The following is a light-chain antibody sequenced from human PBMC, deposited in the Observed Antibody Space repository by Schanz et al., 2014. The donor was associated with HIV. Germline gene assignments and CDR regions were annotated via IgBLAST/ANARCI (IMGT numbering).Light chain of an antibody. CDR2: GNT. J-gene: IGLJ2*01. CDR3: CSFAGSNSLL. Sequence: QSVLTQPPSVSGAPGQRVTISCTGSRSNIGAGYDVHWYQQLPGTAPKLLIYGNTNRPSGVSNRFSGSKSGNTASLTISGLQAEDEADYFCCSFAGSNSLLFGGGTKLTVL. V-gene: IGLV1-40*01. CDR1: RSNIGAGYD.